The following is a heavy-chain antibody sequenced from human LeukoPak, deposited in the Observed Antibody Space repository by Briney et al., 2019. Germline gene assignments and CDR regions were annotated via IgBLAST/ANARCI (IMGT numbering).Heavy chain of an antibody. CDR1: GLIVSGKY. D-gene: IGHD3-22*01. CDR2: IRSGGST. V-gene: IGHV3-53*01. Sequence: PGGSLRLSCAASGLIVSGKYMSWVRQAPGKGLEWVSVIRSGGSTSYADSVKGRFTISRDNSKNTLYLQMNSLRAEDTAVYYCAREGSFDSSGYNDALDIWGQGTMVTVSA. CDR3: AREGSFDSSGYNDALDI. J-gene: IGHJ3*02.